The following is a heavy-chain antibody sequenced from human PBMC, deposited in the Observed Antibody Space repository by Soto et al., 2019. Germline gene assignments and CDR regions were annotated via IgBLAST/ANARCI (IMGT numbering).Heavy chain of an antibody. CDR3: ARSDCSSTSCPFDY. CDR2: IIPIFGTA. Sequence: SVKVSCKASGGTFSSYAISWVRQAPGQGLERMGGIIPIFGTANYAQKFQGRVTITADESTSTAYMELSSLRSEDTAVYYCARSDCSSTSCPFDYWGQGTLVTVSS. J-gene: IGHJ4*02. D-gene: IGHD2-2*01. V-gene: IGHV1-69*13. CDR1: GGTFSSYA.